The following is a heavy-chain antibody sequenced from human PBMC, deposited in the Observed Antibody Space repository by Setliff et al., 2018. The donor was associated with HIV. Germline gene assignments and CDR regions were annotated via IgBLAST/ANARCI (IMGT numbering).Heavy chain of an antibody. J-gene: IGHJ6*03. Sequence: ASVKVSCKASGYTFTSYYMHWVRQAPGQGLEWMGIINPTGADTVYAQKFQGRVTVTRDTPTRTVYMDLSSLTSEDTAVYYCARGEKRFLEWLPLDYYYYYYMDVWGKGITVTVSS. V-gene: IGHV1-46*01. D-gene: IGHD3-3*01. CDR2: INPTGADT. CDR1: GYTFTSYY. CDR3: ARGEKRFLEWLPLDYYYYYYMDV.